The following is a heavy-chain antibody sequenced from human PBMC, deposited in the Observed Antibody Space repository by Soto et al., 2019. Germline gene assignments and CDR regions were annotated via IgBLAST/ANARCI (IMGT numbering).Heavy chain of an antibody. V-gene: IGHV3-74*01. CDR1: GFSFSTSW. J-gene: IGHJ4*02. D-gene: IGHD1-26*01. CDR3: ARNCYYSIYX. Sequence: GGSLRLSCAASGFSFSTSWMHWVRQVTGKGLVWVSRITSDGSSTTYEDSVKVRFTTSRENAKNTMYLQMNSLRVEETAVYYCARNCYYSIYXWGQGTLVTVSX. CDR2: ITSDGSST.